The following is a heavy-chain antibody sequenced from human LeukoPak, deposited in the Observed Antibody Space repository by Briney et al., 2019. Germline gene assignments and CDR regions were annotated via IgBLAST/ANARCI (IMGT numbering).Heavy chain of an antibody. CDR2: IYYSGST. CDR3: ASLSGSYYVFDY. V-gene: IGHV4-59*01. CDR1: GGSISSYY. Sequence: SETLSLTCTVSGGSISSYYWSWIRQPPGKGLEWIGYIYYSGSTNYNPSLKSRVTISVDTSKNQFSLKLSSVTAADTAVYYCASLSGSYYVFDYWGQGTLVTVSS. J-gene: IGHJ4*02. D-gene: IGHD1-26*01.